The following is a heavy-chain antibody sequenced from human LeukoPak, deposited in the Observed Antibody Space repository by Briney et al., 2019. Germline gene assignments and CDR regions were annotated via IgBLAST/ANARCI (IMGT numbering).Heavy chain of an antibody. V-gene: IGHV3-21*01. J-gene: IGHJ3*02. CDR1: GFTFSSYS. CDR3: ARDSVDDILTGYLAFDI. D-gene: IGHD3-9*01. CDR2: ISSSSSYI. Sequence: GGSLRPSCAASGFTFSSYSMNWVRQAPGKGLEWVSSISSSSSYIYYADSVKGRFTISRDNAKNSLYLQMNSLRAEDTAVYYCARDSVDDILTGYLAFDIWGQGTMVTVSS.